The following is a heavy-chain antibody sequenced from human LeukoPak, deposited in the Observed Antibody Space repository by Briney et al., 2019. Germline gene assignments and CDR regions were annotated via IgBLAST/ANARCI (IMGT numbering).Heavy chain of an antibody. CDR1: GFTFSSYT. V-gene: IGHV3-21*04. D-gene: IGHD5-24*01. CDR2: INSRSSYI. CDR3: AKDGDGYRGPRGNYFDY. Sequence: GSLRLSCAASGFTFSSYTMNWVRQAPGKGLEWVSFINSRSSYIYYADSVRGRFTISRDNAKNSLYLQMNSLRAEDTAVYYCAKDGDGYRGPRGNYFDYWGQGTLVTVSS. J-gene: IGHJ4*02.